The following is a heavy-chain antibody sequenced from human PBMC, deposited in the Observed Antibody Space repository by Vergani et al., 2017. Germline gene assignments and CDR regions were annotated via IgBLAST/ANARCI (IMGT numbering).Heavy chain of an antibody. CDR3: AKAAAAGYYYYYYMDV. CDR1: GFTFSSYG. J-gene: IGHJ6*03. CDR2: ISYDGSNK. Sequence: QVQLVESGGGVVQPGRSLRLSCAASGFTFSSYGMHWVRQAPGKGLEWVAVISYDGSNKYYADSVKGRFTISRDNSKNTLYLQMNSLRAEDTAVYYCAKAAAAGYYYYYYMDVWGKGP. D-gene: IGHD6-13*01. V-gene: IGHV3-30*18.